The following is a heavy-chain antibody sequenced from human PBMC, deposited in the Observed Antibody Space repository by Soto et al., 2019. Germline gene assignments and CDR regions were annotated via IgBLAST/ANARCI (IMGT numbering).Heavy chain of an antibody. CDR2: ISSSSSTI. Sequence: GGSLRLSCAASGFTFSSYSMNWVRQAPGKGLEWVSYISSSSSTIYYADSVKGRFTISRDNAKNLLHLQMNSLRAEDTAVYYCAREYCSSTSCLNWFDPWGQGTLVTVPQ. V-gene: IGHV3-48*01. CDR3: AREYCSSTSCLNWFDP. D-gene: IGHD2-2*01. J-gene: IGHJ5*02. CDR1: GFTFSSYS.